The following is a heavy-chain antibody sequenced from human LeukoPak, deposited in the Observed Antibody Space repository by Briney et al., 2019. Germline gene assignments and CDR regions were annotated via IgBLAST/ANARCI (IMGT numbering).Heavy chain of an antibody. CDR3: ARLSAGRPFDY. Sequence: PSETLSLTCTVSGGSISSSSYYWGWIRQPPGKGLEWIGSIYYSGSTYYNPSLESRVTISVDTSKNQFSLKLSSVTAADTAVYYCARLSAGRPFDYWGQGTLVTVSS. J-gene: IGHJ4*02. CDR1: GGSISSSSYY. CDR2: IYYSGST. V-gene: IGHV4-39*01. D-gene: IGHD6-13*01.